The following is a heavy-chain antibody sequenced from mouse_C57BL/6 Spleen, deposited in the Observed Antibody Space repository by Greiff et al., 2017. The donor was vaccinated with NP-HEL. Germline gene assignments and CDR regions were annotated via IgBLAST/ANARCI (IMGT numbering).Heavy chain of an antibody. D-gene: IGHD1-1*01. CDR1: GYSFTGYY. J-gene: IGHJ4*01. CDR3: ARPYYGSSYGAMDY. V-gene: IGHV1-42*01. Sequence: EVQLQQSGPELVKPGASVKISCKASGYSFTGYYMNWVKQSPEKSLEWIGEINPSTGGTTYNQKFKAKATLTVDKSSSTAYMQLKRLTSEDSAVEYCARPYYGSSYGAMDYWGQGTSVTVSS. CDR2: INPSTGGT.